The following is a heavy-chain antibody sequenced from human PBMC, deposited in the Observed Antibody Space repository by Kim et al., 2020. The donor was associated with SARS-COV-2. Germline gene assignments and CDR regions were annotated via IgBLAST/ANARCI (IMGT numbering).Heavy chain of an antibody. CDR3: ARDDPAALAHDY. Sequence: NPSLRCRVTLSVATYKNQSSLKLSSVTAADTAVYYCARDDPAALAHDYWGQGTLVTVSS. D-gene: IGHD6-13*01. V-gene: IGHV4-31*02. J-gene: IGHJ4*02.